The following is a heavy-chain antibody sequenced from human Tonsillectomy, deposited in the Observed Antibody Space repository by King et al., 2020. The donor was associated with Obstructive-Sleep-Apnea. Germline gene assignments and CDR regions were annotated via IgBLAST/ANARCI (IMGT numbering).Heavy chain of an antibody. Sequence: VQLVESGAEVKKPGASVRVSCKASGYTFTGYYMHWVRQAPGQGLEWMGWISPKSGATNYALRCQGRVTMTRDTSISTAYMELRSLRSDDTAVYYCARDGDGAVSVWNNWFDPWGQGTLVTVSS. V-gene: IGHV1-2*02. CDR3: ARDGDGAVSVWNNWFDP. J-gene: IGHJ5*02. CDR2: ISPKSGAT. D-gene: IGHD3-16*02. CDR1: GYTFTGYY.